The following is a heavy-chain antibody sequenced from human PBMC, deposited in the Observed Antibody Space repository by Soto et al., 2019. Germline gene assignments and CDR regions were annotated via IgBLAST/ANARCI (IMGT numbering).Heavy chain of an antibody. CDR3: ARVAFGPIDY. D-gene: IGHD3-16*01. V-gene: IGHV4-38-2*02. J-gene: IGHJ4*02. Sequence: PSETRPFTCTLSNYSISSGCYSGWLRQSPGEGLEWIVSMYHSGTTYYNPSLKSRVTISIDTSKNQFSLKLTSVTSADTAVYFCARVAFGPIDYWGQGTLVTVSS. CDR2: MYHSGTT. CDR1: NYSISSGCY.